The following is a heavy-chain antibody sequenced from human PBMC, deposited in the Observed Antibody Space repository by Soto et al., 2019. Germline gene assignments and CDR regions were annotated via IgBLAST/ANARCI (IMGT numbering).Heavy chain of an antibody. V-gene: IGHV5-51*03. J-gene: IGHJ6*02. CDR1: RYSFTTSW. Sequence: GESLKISCKGSRYSFTTSWIGWVRQMPGKGLEWMGIIYPADSDTRYSPSFQGQVTISADKSSGTAYLQWSSLKASDTAMYYCARSGYSSHGMDVWGQGTTVTVSS. CDR2: IYPADSDT. CDR3: ARSGYSSHGMDV. D-gene: IGHD5-12*01.